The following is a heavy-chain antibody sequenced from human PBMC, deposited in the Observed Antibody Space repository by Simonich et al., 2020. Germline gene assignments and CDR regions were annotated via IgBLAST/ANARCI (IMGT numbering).Heavy chain of an antibody. CDR1: GGSFSGYY. V-gene: IGHV4-34*01. D-gene: IGHD6-13*01. CDR2: INHSGST. Sequence: QVQLQQWGAGLLKPSETLSLTCAVYGGSFSGYYWRWIRQPPWKGLEWIGEINHSGSTNYNPALKSRVTISVDTSKNQFSLKLSSVTAADTAVYYCARGLRVAAAGTAFQHWGQGTLVTVSS. CDR3: ARGLRVAAAGTAFQH. J-gene: IGHJ1*01.